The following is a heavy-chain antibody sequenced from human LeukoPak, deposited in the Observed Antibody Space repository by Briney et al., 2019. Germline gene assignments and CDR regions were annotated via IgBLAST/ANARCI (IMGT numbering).Heavy chain of an antibody. CDR3: ARIQAYGGSSEGYYFNY. CDR1: GFSLSTSGMC. D-gene: IGHD4-23*01. V-gene: IGHV2-70*01. J-gene: IGHJ4*02. Sequence: SGPALVKPTQTLTVTCTFSGFSLSTSGMCVSWIRQPPGKALEWLALIDWDDDKFYSTSLKTRLTISKDTSKNQVVLTMTNIDPVDTATYYCARIQAYGGSSEGYYFNYWGQGTLVTVSS. CDR2: IDWDDDK.